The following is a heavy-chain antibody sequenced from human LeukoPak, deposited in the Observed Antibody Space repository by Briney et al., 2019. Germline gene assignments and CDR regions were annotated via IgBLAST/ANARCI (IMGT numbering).Heavy chain of an antibody. CDR3: ASSGGSYGGGWFDP. Sequence: SETLSLTCTVSGGSISSSSYYWGWIRQPPGKGLEWIGSIYYSGSTYYNPSLKSRVTISVDTSKNQFSLKLSSVTAADTAVYYCASSGGSYGGGWFDPWGQGTLVTVSS. CDR2: IYYSGST. J-gene: IGHJ5*02. CDR1: GGSISSSSYY. D-gene: IGHD1-26*01. V-gene: IGHV4-39*01.